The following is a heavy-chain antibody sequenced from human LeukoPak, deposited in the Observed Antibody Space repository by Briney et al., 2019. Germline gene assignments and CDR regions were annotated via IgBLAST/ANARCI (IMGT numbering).Heavy chain of an antibody. CDR2: ISYDGSNK. D-gene: IGHD3-10*01. Sequence: GRSLRLSCAASGFTFSSYGMHWVRQAPGKVLEWVAVISYDGSNKYYADSVKGRFTISRDNSKNTLYLQMNSLRAEDTAVYYCARESTYYYGSGSYRYYYYGMDVWGQGTTVTVSS. V-gene: IGHV3-30*03. CDR3: ARESTYYYGSGSYRYYYYGMDV. CDR1: GFTFSSYG. J-gene: IGHJ6*02.